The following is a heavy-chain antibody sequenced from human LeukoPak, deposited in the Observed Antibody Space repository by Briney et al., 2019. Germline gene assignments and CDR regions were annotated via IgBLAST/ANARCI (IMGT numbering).Heavy chain of an antibody. CDR2: IKPSSGAT. D-gene: IGHD3-22*01. CDR1: RYTFSVHY. CDR3: ASCYYYSSVYYYFDY. J-gene: IGHJ4*02. Sequence: ASVKVSYKGSRYTFSVHYMHWVRQAPGQGLEWMGWIKPSSGATNYAQKFRGRVTMTRDTSNRTSYMELSRLRSDDTALYYCASCYYYSSVYYYFDYWGQGTLVTVPS. V-gene: IGHV1-2*02.